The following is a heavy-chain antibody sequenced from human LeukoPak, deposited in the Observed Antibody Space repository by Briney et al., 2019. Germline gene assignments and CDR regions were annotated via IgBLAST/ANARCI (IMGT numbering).Heavy chain of an antibody. V-gene: IGHV2-70*11. CDR1: GSSLSTTGMC. D-gene: IGHD6-19*01. J-gene: IGHJ4*02. CDR2: IDWDDDK. Sequence: SGPTLVNPTQTLTLTCTFSGSSLSTTGMCVTWFRQPPGKALEWLARIDWDDDKYYSTSLKTRLTISKDTSKDQVVLTLTNMDPVDTATYYCTRISPWPKRTAVARDFWGQGTLVTVSS. CDR3: TRISPWPKRTAVARDF.